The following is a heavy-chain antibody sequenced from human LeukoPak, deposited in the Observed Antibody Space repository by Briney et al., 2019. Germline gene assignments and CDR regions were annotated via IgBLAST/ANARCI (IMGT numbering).Heavy chain of an antibody. D-gene: IGHD1-26*01. V-gene: IGHV4-59*12. CDR2: IYYSGTT. CDR1: GGSISSYY. CDR3: ARAVGDSPFDY. J-gene: IGHJ4*02. Sequence: SETLSLTCTVSGGSISSYYWSWLRQPPGKGLEWIGYIYYSGTTNYNPSLKSRVTISVDRSKNQFSLKLSSVTAADTAVYYCARAVGDSPFDYWGQGTLVTVSS.